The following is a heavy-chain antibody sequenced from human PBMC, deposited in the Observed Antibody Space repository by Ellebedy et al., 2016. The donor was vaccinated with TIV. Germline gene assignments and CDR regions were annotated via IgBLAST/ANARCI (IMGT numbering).Heavy chain of an antibody. CDR1: GCSISSSDYY. D-gene: IGHD2-15*01. Sequence: MPSETLSLTCTVAGCSISSSDYYWGWIRQPPGKGLEWIGSIYYSGSPSYSPSLKSRVTISVDTSKHQFSLKLSSVTAADTAVYYGARHFAHSRFDPWGQGTLVTVSS. J-gene: IGHJ5*02. CDR3: ARHFAHSRFDP. V-gene: IGHV4-39*01. CDR2: IYYSGSP.